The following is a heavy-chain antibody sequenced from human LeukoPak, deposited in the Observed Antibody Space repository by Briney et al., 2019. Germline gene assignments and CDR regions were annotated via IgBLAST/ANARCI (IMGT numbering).Heavy chain of an antibody. V-gene: IGHV3-43*01. CDR2: ISWDGGRT. D-gene: IGHD6-19*01. J-gene: IGHJ6*03. CDR3: AKDGRGVAGAGYYYYYMDV. CDR1: GFTFDDDT. Sequence: GGSLRLSCAASGFTFDDDTMRWVCQAPGKGLEWVLLISWDGGRTYYADSVKGRFTISKDNSKNSLYLQMNSLRTEDTPLYYCAKDGRGVAGAGYYYYYMDVWGKGTTVTVSS.